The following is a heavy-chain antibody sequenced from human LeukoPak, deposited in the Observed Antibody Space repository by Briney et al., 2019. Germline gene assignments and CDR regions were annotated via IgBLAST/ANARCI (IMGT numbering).Heavy chain of an antibody. J-gene: IGHJ6*03. D-gene: IGHD6-13*01. CDR3: ARDATKRIAAAGTGENYYYYMDV. V-gene: IGHV1-8*01. Sequence: ASVRXSCXASGYTFTSYDINWVRQATGQGLEWMGWMNPNSGNTGYAQKFQGRVTMTRNTSISTAYMGLSSLRSEDTAVYYCARDATKRIAAAGTGENYYYYMDVWGKGTTVTVSS. CDR1: GYTFTSYD. CDR2: MNPNSGNT.